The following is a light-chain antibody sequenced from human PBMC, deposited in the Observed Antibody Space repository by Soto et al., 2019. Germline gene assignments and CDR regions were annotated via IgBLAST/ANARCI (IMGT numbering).Light chain of an antibody. Sequence: QSVLTQPPSASGTPAQTVVISCSGSSSNIGSNYVHWYQHLPGTAPKLLIHRRNQRPSGVPDRFSGSKSGTSASLAISGLRSEDEADYYCIAWDDSLKGPVFGGGTKLTVL. CDR3: IAWDDSLKGPV. CDR1: SSNIGSNY. CDR2: RRN. V-gene: IGLV1-47*01. J-gene: IGLJ3*02.